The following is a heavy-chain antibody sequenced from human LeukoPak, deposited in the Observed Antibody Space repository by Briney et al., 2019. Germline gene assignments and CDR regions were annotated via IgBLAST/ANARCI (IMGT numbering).Heavy chain of an antibody. CDR3: ARPPRDLVSAAPFPF. CDR2: VFPRSGDT. Sequence: ASLKVSCKASGYTLSDYYIHWVRQAPGEALEWVGGVFPRSGDTYYSQRFHGRVAMTTDTSINTAYMELSRLKSDDTGVYFCARPPRDLVSAAPFPFWGQGTLVTVSS. J-gene: IGHJ1*01. CDR1: GYTLSDYY. D-gene: IGHD5/OR15-5a*01. V-gene: IGHV1-2*02.